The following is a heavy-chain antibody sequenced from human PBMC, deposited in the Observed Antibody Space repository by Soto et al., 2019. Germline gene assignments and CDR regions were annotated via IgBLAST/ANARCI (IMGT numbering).Heavy chain of an antibody. Sequence: EVQLLESGGGLVQPGGSLKLSCAASGCTFRSYAMSWVRQAPGKGLEWVSAISGSGGSTYYADSVKGRFTISRDNSKNTLYLQMNSLRAEDTAVYYCAKGIGGGPDYWGQGTLVTVSS. J-gene: IGHJ4*02. V-gene: IGHV3-23*01. D-gene: IGHD3-16*01. CDR2: ISGSGGST. CDR1: GCTFRSYA. CDR3: AKGIGGGPDY.